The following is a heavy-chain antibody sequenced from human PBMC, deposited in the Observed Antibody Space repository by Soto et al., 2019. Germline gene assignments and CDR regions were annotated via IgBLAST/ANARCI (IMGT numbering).Heavy chain of an antibody. V-gene: IGHV1-24*01. CDR2: FDPEDGET. Sequence: GASVKVSCKVSGYTLTELSMHWVRQAPGKGLEWMGGFDPEDGETIYAQKFQGRVTMTEDTSTDTAYMELSSLRSEDTAVYYCATGEPVRGVSPLDYWGQGTMVTVYS. CDR1: GYTLTELS. D-gene: IGHD3-10*01. J-gene: IGHJ4*02. CDR3: ATGEPVRGVSPLDY.